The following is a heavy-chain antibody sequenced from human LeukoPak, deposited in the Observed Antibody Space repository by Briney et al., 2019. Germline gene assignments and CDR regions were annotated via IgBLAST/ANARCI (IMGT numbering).Heavy chain of an antibody. Sequence: PGGSLRLSCAASGFTVSSTYMSWVRQAPGKGLEWVSVIYKDGKIYYIDSVKGRFTISRDTSKNTLYLQMISLRAEDTAVYYCAKQSSFSPIYTLDVWGQGTTVTVSS. D-gene: IGHD2-2*02. CDR3: AKQSSFSPIYTLDV. CDR1: GFTVSSTY. J-gene: IGHJ6*02. CDR2: IYKDGKI. V-gene: IGHV3-53*01.